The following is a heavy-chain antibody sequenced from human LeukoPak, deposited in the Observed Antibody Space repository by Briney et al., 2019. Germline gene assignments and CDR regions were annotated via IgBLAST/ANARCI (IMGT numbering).Heavy chain of an antibody. CDR2: ISAYNGNT. V-gene: IGHV1-18*01. CDR3: ARDLEVRGVIPNVYGMDV. J-gene: IGHJ6*02. CDR1: GYTFTSYG. Sequence: ASVKVSCKASGYTFTSYGISWVRQAPGLGLEWMGWISAYNGNTNYAQKLQGRVTMTTDTSTSTAYMELRSLRSDDTAVYYCARDLEVRGVIPNVYGMDVWGQGTTVTVSS. D-gene: IGHD3-10*01.